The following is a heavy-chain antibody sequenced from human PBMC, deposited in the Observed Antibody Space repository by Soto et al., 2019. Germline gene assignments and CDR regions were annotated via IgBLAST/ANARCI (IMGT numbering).Heavy chain of an antibody. CDR1: GYTFTSYD. V-gene: IGHV1-8*01. CDR3: ARDRETYGMGV. CDR2: MNPNSGDT. J-gene: IGHJ6*02. Sequence: ASMKVSCKASGYTFTSYDINWVRQATGQGLEWMGWMNPNSGDTAYAQKFQGRVTMTRNTSISTAYMELSSLRSEDTAVYYCARDRETYGMGVWGQGTTVTVSS.